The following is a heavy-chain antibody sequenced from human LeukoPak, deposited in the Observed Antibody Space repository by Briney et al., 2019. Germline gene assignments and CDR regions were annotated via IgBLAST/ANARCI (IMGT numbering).Heavy chain of an antibody. Sequence: PSETLSLTCDVSCYSISSDYYWGWIRQPPGKGLEWIGNIYHSGNTHYSPSLKSRVTISVDTSKNQFSLKLRSVTAADTAVFYCARKRDGGWFDPWGQGTLVIVSS. CDR3: ARKRDGGWFDP. CDR1: CYSISSDYY. V-gene: IGHV4-38-2*01. J-gene: IGHJ5*02. CDR2: IYHSGNT. D-gene: IGHD5-24*01.